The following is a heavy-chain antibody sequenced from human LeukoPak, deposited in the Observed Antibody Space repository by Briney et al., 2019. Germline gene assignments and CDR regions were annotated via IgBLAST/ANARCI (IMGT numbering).Heavy chain of an antibody. CDR2: ITGSGGGT. CDR3: AKWGDYDVLTGYYDPDY. CDR1: GFTLSNYA. V-gene: IGHV3-23*01. J-gene: IGHJ4*02. D-gene: IGHD3-9*01. Sequence: PGGSLRLSCAASGFTLSNYAMSWVRQAPGKGLEWVSAITGSGGGTYYADSVKGRFTISRDNSKNTLYLQMNSLRADDTAVYYCAKWGDYDVLTGYYDPDYWGQGTLVTVSS.